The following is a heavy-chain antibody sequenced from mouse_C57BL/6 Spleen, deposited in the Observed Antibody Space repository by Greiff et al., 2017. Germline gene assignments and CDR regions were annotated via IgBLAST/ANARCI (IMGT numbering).Heavy chain of an antibody. CDR3: ANYDYDVGAMDY. J-gene: IGHJ4*01. CDR1: GYTFTSYW. D-gene: IGHD2-4*01. Sequence: VQLQQPGAELVKPGASVKMSCKASGYTFTSYWITWVKQRPGQGLEWIGDIYPGSGSTNYNEKFKSKATLTVDTSSSTAYMQLGSLTSEDSAVYYCANYDYDVGAMDYWGQGTSVTVSS. V-gene: IGHV1-55*01. CDR2: IYPGSGST.